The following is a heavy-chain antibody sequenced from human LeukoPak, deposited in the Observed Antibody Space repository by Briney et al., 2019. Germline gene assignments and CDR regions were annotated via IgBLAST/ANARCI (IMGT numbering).Heavy chain of an antibody. CDR2: IYYSGST. J-gene: IGHJ5*02. D-gene: IGHD6-13*01. CDR3: ARAPISSAGHNWFDP. V-gene: IGHV4-39*07. CDR1: GGSISSSSYY. Sequence: SETLSLTCTVSGGSISSSSYYWGWIRQPPGKGLEWIGGIYYSGSTYYNPSLKSRVTISVDTSKNQFSLKLSSVTAADTAFYYCARAPISSAGHNWFDPWGQGTLVTVSS.